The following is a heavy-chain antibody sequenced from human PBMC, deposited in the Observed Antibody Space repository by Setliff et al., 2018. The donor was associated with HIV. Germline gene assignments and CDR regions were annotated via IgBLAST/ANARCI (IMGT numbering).Heavy chain of an antibody. CDR3: ARGNYDILTGYIGYYDY. CDR1: GYSFTSYW. J-gene: IGHJ4*02. Sequence: GESLTISCKGSGYSFTSYWIGWVRQMPGKGLEWMGIIYPGDSDTRYSPSFQGQVTISADKSISTAYLQWSSLKAPDTAMYYCARGNYDILTGYIGYYDYWGQGTLVTVSS. CDR2: IYPGDSDT. V-gene: IGHV5-51*01. D-gene: IGHD3-9*01.